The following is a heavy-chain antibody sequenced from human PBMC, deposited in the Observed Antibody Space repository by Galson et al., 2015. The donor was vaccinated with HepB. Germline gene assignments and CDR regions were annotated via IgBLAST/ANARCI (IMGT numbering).Heavy chain of an antibody. V-gene: IGHV3-7*01. CDR1: GFTFSSYR. CDR2: LKQAGSEK. D-gene: IGHD1-26*01. J-gene: IGHJ6*02. CDR3: ARDVLGRWEHLRYKYDGADV. Sequence: SLRLSCAVSGFTFSSYRMSWVRQAPGKGLEWVANLKQAGSEKYYVESVKGRFIISRDNTENSLYLQMNSLRVEDTAVYYCARDVLGRWEHLRYKYDGADVWGQGTTVTVSS.